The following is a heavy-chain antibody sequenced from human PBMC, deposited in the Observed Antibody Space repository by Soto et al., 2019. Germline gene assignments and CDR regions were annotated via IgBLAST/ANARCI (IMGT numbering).Heavy chain of an antibody. CDR1: GYTFIGYY. CDR2: INPILGIT. CDR3: WVVVVAATPEYSGHVLQDYFDY. D-gene: IGHD2-15*01. Sequence: SVKVSCKASGYTFIGYYRHWVRQAPGQGPEWVGRINPILGITNYAQKFQGRVTITADKSTSTAYMELSSLRSEDTAVYYCWVVVVAATPEYSGHVLQDYFDYWGQGTLVTVSS. J-gene: IGHJ4*02. V-gene: IGHV1-69*02.